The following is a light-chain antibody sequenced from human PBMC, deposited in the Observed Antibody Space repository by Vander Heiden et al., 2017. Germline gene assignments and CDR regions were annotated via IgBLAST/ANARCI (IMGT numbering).Light chain of an antibody. Sequence: SYVLTQPPSVSVAPGQTARITCGGNNIGSKSVHWYQQKPGQAPVVVVYDDSDRPSGIPERYSGSNSRNTATLTIRRAEAGDEADYHCQVWDSSSDQYVFGTGTKVTVL. CDR2: DDS. J-gene: IGLJ1*01. CDR1: NIGSKS. V-gene: IGLV3-21*02. CDR3: QVWDSSSDQYV.